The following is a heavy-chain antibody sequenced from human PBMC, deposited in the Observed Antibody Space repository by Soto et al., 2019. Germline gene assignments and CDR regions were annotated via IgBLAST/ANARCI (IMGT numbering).Heavy chain of an antibody. J-gene: IGHJ6*02. V-gene: IGHV3-7*01. Sequence: GGSLRLSCVASGFTPSTFWMTWVRQPPGKGLEWVANINQDGSEKYYVDSVRGRFSISRDNTRDSLYLQMNSLRGEDTAMYYCARGFSYCGNPMYGMDVWGPGSSVTVSS. CDR1: GFTPSTFW. CDR3: ARGFSYCGNPMYGMDV. D-gene: IGHD2-21*01. CDR2: INQDGSEK.